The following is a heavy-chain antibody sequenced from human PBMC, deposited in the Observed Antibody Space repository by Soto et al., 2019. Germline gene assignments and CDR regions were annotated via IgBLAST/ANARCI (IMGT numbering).Heavy chain of an antibody. Sequence: QVQLVQSGAEVKKPGSSVKVSCKASGGTFSSYAISWVRQAPGQGLEWMGGIIPIFGTANYAQKFQGRVTIHADESTSTANRALSSLRSEDTAVYYCASHRPTIYDILTGPPSYYYFYGMDVWGQGTTVTVSS. CDR2: IIPIFGTA. D-gene: IGHD3-9*01. CDR3: ASHRPTIYDILTGPPSYYYFYGMDV. CDR1: GGTFSSYA. V-gene: IGHV1-69*01. J-gene: IGHJ6*02.